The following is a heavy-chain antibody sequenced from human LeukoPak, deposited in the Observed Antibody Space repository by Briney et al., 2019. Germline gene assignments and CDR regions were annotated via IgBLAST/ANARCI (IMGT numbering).Heavy chain of an antibody. V-gene: IGHV4-34*01. CDR2: INHSGST. Sequence: SETLSLTCAVYGGSFSGYYWSWIRQPPGKGLERIGEINHSGSTNYNPTLKSRVTISVDTSKNKVSLKLSSVTAADTAVYYCARGREGYALVRYGMDVWGQGTTVTVSS. J-gene: IGHJ6*02. CDR3: ARGREGYALVRYGMDV. CDR1: GGSFSGYY. D-gene: IGHD1-1*01.